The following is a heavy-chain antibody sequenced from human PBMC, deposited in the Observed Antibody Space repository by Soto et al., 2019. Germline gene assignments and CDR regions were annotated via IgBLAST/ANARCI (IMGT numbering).Heavy chain of an antibody. J-gene: IGHJ6*02. CDR2: IYTSGST. D-gene: IGHD2-2*01. CDR3: ARDGVRGPYCSSTSCYLPYYYGMDV. CDR1: GGSISSYY. V-gene: IGHV4-4*07. Sequence: ASETLSLTCTVSGGSISSYYWSWIRQPAGKGLEWIGRIYTSGSTNYNPSLKSRVTMSVDTSKNQFSLKLSSVTAADTAVYYCARDGVRGPYCSSTSCYLPYYYGMDVWGQGTTVTVSS.